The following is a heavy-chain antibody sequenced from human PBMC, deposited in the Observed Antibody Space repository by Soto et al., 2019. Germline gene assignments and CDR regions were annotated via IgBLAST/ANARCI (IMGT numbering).Heavy chain of an antibody. V-gene: IGHV1-18*01. J-gene: IGHJ5*02. CDR3: ARMASSSWYNWFDP. D-gene: IGHD6-13*01. CDR2: INAYSGDT. Sequence: ASVKVSCKASGYIFNTYTMHWVRRAPGQGLELMGWINAYSGDTNYAQKLQGRVTMTTDTSTSTAYMELRSLRSDDTAVYYCARMASSSWYNWFDPWGQGTLVTVSS. CDR1: GYIFNTYT.